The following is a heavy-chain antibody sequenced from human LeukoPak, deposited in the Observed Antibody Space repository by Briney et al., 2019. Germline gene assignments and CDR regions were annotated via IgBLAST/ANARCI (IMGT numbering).Heavy chain of an antibody. CDR3: ARTPDGADY. D-gene: IGHD3-10*01. CDR2: IKPDGTEI. J-gene: IGHJ4*02. Sequence: GGSLRLSCAASGFTFNNYWMTWLRQAPGKGLEWVANIKPDGTEIYYVDSVRGRFIVSRDNAENSLYLQMNSLRVEDTAVYYCARTPDGADYWGQGTLVTVSS. V-gene: IGHV3-7*01. CDR1: GFTFNNYW.